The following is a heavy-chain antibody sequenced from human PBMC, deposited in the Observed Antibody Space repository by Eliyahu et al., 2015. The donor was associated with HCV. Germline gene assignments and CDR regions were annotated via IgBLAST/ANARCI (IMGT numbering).Heavy chain of an antibody. Sequence: RQXPXXGLEWVSAISGSGGSTYYADSVKGRFTISRDNSKNTLYLQMNSLRAEDTAVYYCAKTLGGVTLGSDFDYWGQGTLVTVSS. V-gene: IGHV3-23*01. CDR3: AKTLGGVTLGSDFDY. CDR2: ISGSGGST. D-gene: IGHD2-21*02. J-gene: IGHJ4*02.